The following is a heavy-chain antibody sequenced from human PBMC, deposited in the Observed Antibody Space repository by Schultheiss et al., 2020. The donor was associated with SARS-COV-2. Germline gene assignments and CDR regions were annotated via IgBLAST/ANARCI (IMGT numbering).Heavy chain of an antibody. Sequence: SETLSLTCTVSGGSISSSSYYWGWIRQPPGKGLEWIGSIYYSGSTYYNPSLKSRVTISVDTSKNQFSLKLSSVTAADTAVYYCARGTDFWSGYMEFDPWGQGTLVTVSS. CDR1: GGSISSSSYY. V-gene: IGHV4-39*07. CDR3: ARGTDFWSGYMEFDP. CDR2: IYYSGST. J-gene: IGHJ5*02. D-gene: IGHD3-3*01.